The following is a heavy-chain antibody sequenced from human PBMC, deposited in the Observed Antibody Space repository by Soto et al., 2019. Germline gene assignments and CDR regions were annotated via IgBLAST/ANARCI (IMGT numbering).Heavy chain of an antibody. J-gene: IGHJ4*02. CDR3: ARGYLAAAGTAFDY. Sequence: VSVKVCCKASGYTFTSYGISWVRQAPGQGLEWMGWISAYNGNTNYAQKLQGRVTMTTDTSTSTAYMELRSLRSDDTAVYYCARGYLAAAGTAFDYWGQGTLVTVSS. CDR2: ISAYNGNT. D-gene: IGHD6-13*01. CDR1: GYTFTSYG. V-gene: IGHV1-18*01.